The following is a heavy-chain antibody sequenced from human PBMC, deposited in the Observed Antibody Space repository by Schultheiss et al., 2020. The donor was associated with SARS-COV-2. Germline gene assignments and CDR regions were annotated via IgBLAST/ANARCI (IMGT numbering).Heavy chain of an antibody. Sequence: GGSLRLSCAASGFTVSSNYMSWVRQAPGKGLDWVSLIYSGGSTYYADSVKGRFTISRDNAKNSLYLQMNSLRAEDTAVYYCARLAGDYYDSSGQGWYYYYYYGMDVWGQGTTVTVSS. CDR1: GFTVSSNY. CDR2: IYSGGST. V-gene: IGHV3-53*01. J-gene: IGHJ6*02. CDR3: ARLAGDYYDSSGQGWYYYYYYGMDV. D-gene: IGHD3-22*01.